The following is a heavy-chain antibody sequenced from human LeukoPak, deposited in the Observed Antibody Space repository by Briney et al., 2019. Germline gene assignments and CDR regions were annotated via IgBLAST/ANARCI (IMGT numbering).Heavy chain of an antibody. D-gene: IGHD3-10*01. J-gene: IGHJ6*02. CDR3: ARARGYYYGMDV. CDR2: IIPILGIA. CDR1: GGTFSSYA. Sequence: SVKVSCKASGGTFSSYAISWVRQAPGQGFEWMGRIIPILGIANYAQKFQGRVTITADKSTGTAYMELSSLRSEATAVYYCARARGYYYGMDVWGQGTTVTVSS. V-gene: IGHV1-69*04.